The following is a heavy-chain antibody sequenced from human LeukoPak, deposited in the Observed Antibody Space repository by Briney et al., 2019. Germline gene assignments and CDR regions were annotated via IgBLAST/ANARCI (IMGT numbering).Heavy chain of an antibody. Sequence: GGSLRLSCAASGLTFSSYEMNWVRQAPGKGLEWVSYISSSGSSIYYADSVKGRFTISRDNAKKSLYPQMHSLRAEDTAVHYCARDSHKFDSSGYYPDAFDIWGQGTMVTVSS. V-gene: IGHV3-48*03. CDR2: ISSSGSSI. CDR3: ARDSHKFDSSGYYPDAFDI. J-gene: IGHJ3*02. D-gene: IGHD3-22*01. CDR1: GLTFSSYE.